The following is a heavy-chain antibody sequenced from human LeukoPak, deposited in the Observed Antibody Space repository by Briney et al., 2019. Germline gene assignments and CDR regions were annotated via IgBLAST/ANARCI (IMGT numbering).Heavy chain of an antibody. V-gene: IGHV1-2*02. CDR3: ARDSSGGYASH. Sequence: ASVKVSCKTSGYIFSDYYVHWVRQAPGQGLEWMGWINPKSGDTHSAQRFQGRVTMTRDTSVTTAYMEVTRLTSDDTAVYYCARDSSGGYASHWGQGTLATVSS. J-gene: IGHJ4*02. CDR2: INPKSGDT. D-gene: IGHD1-26*01. CDR1: GYIFSDYY.